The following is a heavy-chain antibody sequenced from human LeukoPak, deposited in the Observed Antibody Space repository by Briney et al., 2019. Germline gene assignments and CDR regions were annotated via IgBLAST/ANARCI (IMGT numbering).Heavy chain of an antibody. Sequence: GGSLRLSCAASGFTFSDYYMSWLRQAPGKGLEWVSYISSSGSTIYYADSVKGRFTISRDNAKNSLYLQMNSLRAEDTAVYYCARDPFSSSWSLPYFDYWGQGTLVTVSS. V-gene: IGHV3-11*01. CDR3: ARDPFSSSWSLPYFDY. CDR2: ISSSGSTI. J-gene: IGHJ4*02. D-gene: IGHD6-13*01. CDR1: GFTFSDYY.